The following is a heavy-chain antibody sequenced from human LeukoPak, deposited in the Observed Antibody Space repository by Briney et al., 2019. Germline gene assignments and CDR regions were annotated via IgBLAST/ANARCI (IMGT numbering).Heavy chain of an antibody. V-gene: IGHV1-2*02. CDR2: INPNSGGT. Sequence: ASVKVSCRASGYTFTGYYMHWVRQAPGQGLEWMGWINPNSGGTNYAQKFQGRVTMTRDTSISTAYMELSRLRSDDTAVYYCATTSYDFWSGYYTPTFDYWGQGTLVTVPS. CDR1: GYTFTGYY. CDR3: ATTSYDFWSGYYTPTFDY. D-gene: IGHD3-3*01. J-gene: IGHJ4*02.